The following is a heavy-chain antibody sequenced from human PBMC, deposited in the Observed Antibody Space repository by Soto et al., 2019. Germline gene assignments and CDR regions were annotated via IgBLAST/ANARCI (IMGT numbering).Heavy chain of an antibody. Sequence: PXGTLCLTCAVYSGSFSGYYWSWIRQPPGKGLEWIGELYQGLSIIYNPSLESRVTISGDSSKNQFSLKLRSVTAADTAVYYCARRGGYYFDYWGQGTLVTVSS. V-gene: IGHV4-34*01. CDR2: LYQGLSI. D-gene: IGHD3-16*01. J-gene: IGHJ4*02. CDR1: SGSFSGYY. CDR3: ARRGGYYFDY.